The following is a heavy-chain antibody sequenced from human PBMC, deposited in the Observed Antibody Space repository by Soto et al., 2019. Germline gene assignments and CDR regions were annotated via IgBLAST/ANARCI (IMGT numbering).Heavy chain of an antibody. CDR3: TTCSSTSCYVGAYYYYMDV. CDR2: IRSKANSYAT. Sequence: EVQLVESGGGLVQPGGSLKLSCAASGFTFSGSAMHWVRQASGKGLEWVGRIRSKANSYATAYAASVKGRFTISRDDSKNTAYLKMNSLKTEDTAVYYCTTCSSTSCYVGAYYYYMDVWGKGTTVTVSS. CDR1: GFTFSGSA. J-gene: IGHJ6*03. D-gene: IGHD2-2*01. V-gene: IGHV3-73*01.